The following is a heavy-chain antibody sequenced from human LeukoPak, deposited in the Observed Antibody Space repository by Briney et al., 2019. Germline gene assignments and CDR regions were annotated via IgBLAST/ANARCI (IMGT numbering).Heavy chain of an antibody. CDR2: IYSGGST. D-gene: IGHD3-22*01. J-gene: IGHJ4*02. V-gene: IGHV3-66*02. Sequence: GGSLRLSCAASGFTVSSNYMCWVRQAPGKGLEWVSVIYSGGSTYYADSVKGRFTISRDNSKNTLYLQMNSLRAEDTAVYYCARETHYDSSGYYYFDYWGQGTLVTVSS. CDR1: GFTVSSNY. CDR3: ARETHYDSSGYYYFDY.